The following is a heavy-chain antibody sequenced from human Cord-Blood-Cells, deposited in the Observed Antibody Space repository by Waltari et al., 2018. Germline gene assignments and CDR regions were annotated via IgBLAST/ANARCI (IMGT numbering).Heavy chain of an antibody. CDR1: GGSSSGYY. CDR2: INHSGST. CDR3: ARGGEDNWFDP. D-gene: IGHD3-10*01. J-gene: IGHJ5*02. Sequence: QVQLQQWGAGLLKPSETLSLPCAVYGGSSSGYYWSWIRQPPGKGLEWIGEINHSGSTNYNPSLKSRVTISVDTSKNQFSLKLSSVTAADTAVYYCARGGEDNWFDPWGQGTLVTVSS. V-gene: IGHV4-34*01.